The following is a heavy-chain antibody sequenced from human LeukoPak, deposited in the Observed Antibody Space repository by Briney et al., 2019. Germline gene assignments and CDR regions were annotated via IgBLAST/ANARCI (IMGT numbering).Heavy chain of an antibody. CDR2: ISSNGSGT. V-gene: IGHV3-64*01. Sequence: PGGSLRLSCAASGFTFSSYAMHWVRQAPGKGLEYVSRISSNGSGTYYANSVKGRFTISRDNSKNTLYLQMGSLRAADMAVYYCARGGYYDFWSGTFDYWGQGTLVTVSS. J-gene: IGHJ4*02. D-gene: IGHD3-3*01. CDR1: GFTFSSYA. CDR3: ARGGYYDFWSGTFDY.